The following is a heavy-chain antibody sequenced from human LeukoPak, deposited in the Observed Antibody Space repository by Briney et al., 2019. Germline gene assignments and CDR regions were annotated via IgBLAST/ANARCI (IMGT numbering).Heavy chain of an antibody. CDR3: ARAAESYWYFDL. J-gene: IGHJ2*01. CDR1: GRSISSYY. V-gene: IGHV4-59*01. Sequence: SETLSLTCTVSGRSISSYYWTWIRQPPGKGLEWIVYIYYSGSTNYNPSLKSRVTISVDTSKNQFSLKLSSVTAADTAVYYCARAAESYWYFDLWGRGTLVTVSS. CDR2: IYYSGST.